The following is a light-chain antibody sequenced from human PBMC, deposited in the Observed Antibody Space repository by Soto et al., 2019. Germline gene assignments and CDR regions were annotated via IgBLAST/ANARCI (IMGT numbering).Light chain of an antibody. V-gene: IGLV2-14*01. CDR1: NSDVGDYIL. J-gene: IGLJ1*01. CDR2: DVS. CDR3: CSYSTDTTLYV. Sequence: QSVLTQPASVSGSPGQSITISCSGTNSDVGDYILVSWYQQRPGEAPKLVIFDVSNRPSGVSDRFSGSKSGNTASLTISGLQAEDEGDYFCCSYSTDTTLYVFGSGTKVTVL.